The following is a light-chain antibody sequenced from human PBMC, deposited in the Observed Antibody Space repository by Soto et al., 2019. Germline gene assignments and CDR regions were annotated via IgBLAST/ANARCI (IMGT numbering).Light chain of an antibody. CDR1: SSNIGGNS. Sequence: QTVVTQPPSVSAAQGQRVTISCSGSSSNIGGNSVSWYQQLPGTAPKLLIYDYDKRPPGIPDRFSGSKSGTSATRGITGFQTGDEADYYCGSWDSSLSAYVFGTGTKLTVL. J-gene: IGLJ1*01. CDR2: DYD. V-gene: IGLV1-51*01. CDR3: GSWDSSLSAYV.